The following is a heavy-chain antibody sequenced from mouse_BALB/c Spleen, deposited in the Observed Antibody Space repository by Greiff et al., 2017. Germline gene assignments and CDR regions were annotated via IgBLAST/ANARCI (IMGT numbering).Heavy chain of an antibody. CDR3: ARDDGYYGYFDY. J-gene: IGHJ2*01. V-gene: IGHV5-15*02. D-gene: IGHD2-3*01. CDR2: ISNLAYSI. CDR1: GFTFSDYG. Sequence: DVMLVESGGGLVQPGGSRKLSCAASGFTFSDYGMAWVRQAPGKGPEWVAFISNLAYSIYYADTVTGRFTISRENAKNTLYLEMSSLRSEDTAMYYCARDDGYYGYFDYWGQGTTLTVSS.